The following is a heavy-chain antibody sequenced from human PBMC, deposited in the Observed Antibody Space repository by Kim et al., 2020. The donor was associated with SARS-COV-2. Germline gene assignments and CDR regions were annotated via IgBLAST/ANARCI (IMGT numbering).Heavy chain of an antibody. J-gene: IGHJ1*01. V-gene: IGHV3-23*01. CDR1: GFPFSNYA. D-gene: IGHD3-10*01. Sequence: GGSLRLSFAASGFPFSNYAISWVRQAPGQGLEWVSDISVSRGYTYYVDSVKGRFTISRDNSKNTLYLQMSNLTGEDTAVYYCATRGQLAGERYFQHWGQGTLVTVS. CDR3: ATRGQLAGERYFQH. CDR2: ISVSRGYT.